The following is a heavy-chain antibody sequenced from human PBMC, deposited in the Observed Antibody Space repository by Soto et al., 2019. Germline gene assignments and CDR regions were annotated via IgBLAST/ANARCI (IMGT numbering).Heavy chain of an antibody. Sequence: PSETLSLTCTVSGAPISSYYWTWIRQPPGKGLEWIGYIYYSGSSLYNPSLKSRVTFSVDTSKNQISLKLRSVTAADTAVYYCARDSPGGSFPYYGMDVWGQGTTVTVSS. D-gene: IGHD1-26*01. V-gene: IGHV4-59*01. CDR2: IYYSGSS. J-gene: IGHJ6*02. CDR1: GAPISSYY. CDR3: ARDSPGGSFPYYGMDV.